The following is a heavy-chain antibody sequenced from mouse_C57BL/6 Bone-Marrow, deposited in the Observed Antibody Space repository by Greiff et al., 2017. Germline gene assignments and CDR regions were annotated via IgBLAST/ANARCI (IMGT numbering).Heavy chain of an antibody. CDR3: ARRRNYEDY. CDR2: ISSGGSYT. J-gene: IGHJ2*01. D-gene: IGHD2-1*01. CDR1: GFTFSSYG. V-gene: IGHV5-6*02. Sequence: DVKLVESGGDLVKPGGSLKLSCAASGFTFSSYGMSWVRQTPDKRLEWVATISSGGSYTYYPDSVKGRFTISRDNAKNTLYLQMSSLKFEDTAMYYCARRRNYEDYWGQGTTLTVSS.